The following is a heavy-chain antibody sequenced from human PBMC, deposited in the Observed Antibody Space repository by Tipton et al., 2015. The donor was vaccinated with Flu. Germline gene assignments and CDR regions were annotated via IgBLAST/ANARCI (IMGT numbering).Heavy chain of an antibody. Sequence: QLVQSGAEVKKPGASVKVSCKASGYTFTSYGISWVRQAPGQGLEWMGWISAYNGNTNYAQKLQGRVTMTTDTSTSTAYMELRSLRSDDPAGYYGARTSQPCGGGGSCCRVSRGPSYGMGVWGQGTPVTVSS. V-gene: IGHV1-18*01. J-gene: IGHJ6*02. CDR2: ISAYNGNT. CDR3: ARTSQPCGGGGSCCRVSRGPSYGMGV. D-gene: IGHD2-15*01. CDR1: GYTFTSYG.